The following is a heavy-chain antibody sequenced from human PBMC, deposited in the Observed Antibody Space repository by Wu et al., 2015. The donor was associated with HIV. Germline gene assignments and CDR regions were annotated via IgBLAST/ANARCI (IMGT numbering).Heavy chain of an antibody. J-gene: IGHJ6*03. Sequence: QVQLVQSGAEVKKPGSSVKVSCKASGGTFSSYAISWVRQAPGQGLEWMGGIIPIFGTANYAQKFQGRVTITADESTSTAYMELSSLRSEDTAVYYCARCSDIAAAGTHYYYYYMDVWGKGTTVTVSS. D-gene: IGHD6-13*01. V-gene: IGHV1-69*12. CDR1: GGTFSSYA. CDR2: IIPIFGTA. CDR3: ARCSDIAAAGTHYYYYYMDV.